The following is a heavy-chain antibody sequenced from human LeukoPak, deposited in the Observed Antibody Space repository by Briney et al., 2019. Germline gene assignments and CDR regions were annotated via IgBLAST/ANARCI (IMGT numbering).Heavy chain of an antibody. D-gene: IGHD2-2*01. J-gene: IGHJ4*02. Sequence: GGSLRLSCAASGFTFSSYAMSWVRQAPGKGLEWVSGISGSGGSTYYADSVKGRFTISRDNAKNTLYLQMNSLRAEDTAVYYCATMGPRYCSSTSCYGGYGDWAYWGQGTLVTVSS. V-gene: IGHV3-23*01. CDR1: GFTFSSYA. CDR3: ATMGPRYCSSTSCYGGYGDWAY. CDR2: ISGSGGST.